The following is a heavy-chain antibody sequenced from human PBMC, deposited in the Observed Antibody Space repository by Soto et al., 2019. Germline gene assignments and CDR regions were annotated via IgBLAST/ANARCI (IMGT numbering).Heavy chain of an antibody. CDR1: GFTFSSYA. Sequence: EVQLLESGGGLVQPGGSLRLSCAASGFTFSSYAMSWVRQAPGKGLEWVSAISGSGGSTYYADSVKGRFTISRDNSKNTLYLQMKSLRAEDTVVYYCAKVVDIVVVTANLDYWGQGTLVTVSS. D-gene: IGHD2-21*02. CDR2: ISGSGGST. CDR3: AKVVDIVVVTANLDY. J-gene: IGHJ4*02. V-gene: IGHV3-23*01.